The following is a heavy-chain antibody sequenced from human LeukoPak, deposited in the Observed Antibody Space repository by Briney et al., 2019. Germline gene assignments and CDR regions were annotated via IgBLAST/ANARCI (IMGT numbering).Heavy chain of an antibody. CDR1: GGTFSSYA. J-gene: IGHJ5*02. CDR2: IIPIFGTA. V-gene: IGHV1-69*05. CDR3: ARARFLEWLLGPLGWFDP. D-gene: IGHD3-3*01. Sequence: ASVKVSCKASGGTFSSYAISWVRQAPGQGLERMGGIIPIFGTANYAQKFQGRVTITTDESTSTAYMELSSLRSEDTAVYYCARARFLEWLLGPLGWFDPWGQGTLVTVSS.